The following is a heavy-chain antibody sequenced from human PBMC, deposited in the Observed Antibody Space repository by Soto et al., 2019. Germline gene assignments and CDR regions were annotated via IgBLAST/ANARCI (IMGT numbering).Heavy chain of an antibody. Sequence: QVQLVQSGAEVKKPGSSVKVSCNASGGTFSSYAISWVRQAPGQGLEWMGGIIPIFGTANYAQKFQGRVTITAVKSTSTAYMELRTLRSEDTAVYYCARCRYSSSQGTLGYWGQGTLVTVSS. CDR3: ARCRYSSSQGTLGY. J-gene: IGHJ4*02. CDR1: GGTFSSYA. D-gene: IGHD6-6*01. CDR2: IIPIFGTA. V-gene: IGHV1-69*06.